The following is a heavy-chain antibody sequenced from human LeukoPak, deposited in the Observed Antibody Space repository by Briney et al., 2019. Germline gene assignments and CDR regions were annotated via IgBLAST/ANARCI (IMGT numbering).Heavy chain of an antibody. D-gene: IGHD3-3*01. CDR3: ARDDRPSPSIVGVVYYYGMDV. CDR1: GFTFSSYA. Sequence: QTGGSLRLSCAASGFTFSSYAMSWVRQAPGKGLEWVSAISGSGGSTYYADSVKGRFTISRDNSKNTLYLQMNSLRAEDTAVYYCARDDRPSPSIVGVVYYYGMDVWGQGTTVTVSS. J-gene: IGHJ6*02. CDR2: ISGSGGST. V-gene: IGHV3-23*01.